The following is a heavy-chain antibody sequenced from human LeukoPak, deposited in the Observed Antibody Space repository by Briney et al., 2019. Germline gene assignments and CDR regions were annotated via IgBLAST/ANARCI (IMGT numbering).Heavy chain of an antibody. V-gene: IGHV4-39*07. CDR3: ARIRFGRFDY. J-gene: IGHJ4*02. CDR2: IYYSGST. CDR1: GGSISSSSYY. Sequence: SETLSLTCTVSGGSISSSSYYWGWIRQPPRKGLEWIGSIYYSGSTYYNPSLKSRVTISVDTSKNQFSLKLSSVTAADTAVYYCARIRFGRFDYWGQGTLVTVSS. D-gene: IGHD3-16*01.